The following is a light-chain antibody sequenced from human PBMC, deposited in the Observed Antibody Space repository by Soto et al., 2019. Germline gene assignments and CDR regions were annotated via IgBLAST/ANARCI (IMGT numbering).Light chain of an antibody. CDR3: QQYGNS. CDR2: ATS. V-gene: IGKV3-20*01. J-gene: IGKJ1*01. Sequence: VLTQSPGTLSLSPGERAILSCRASQSVGSLLAWYQQKPGQAPRLLIYATSSRATGIPDRFSASGSGTEFTLTLRTLETEDFAVYYCQQYGNSFGQGTKVDI. CDR1: QSVGSL.